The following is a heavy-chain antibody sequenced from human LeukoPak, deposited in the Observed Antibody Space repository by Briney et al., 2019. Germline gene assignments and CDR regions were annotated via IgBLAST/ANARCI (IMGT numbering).Heavy chain of an antibody. CDR2: INHSGST. Sequence: SETLSLTCAVYGGSFSDYHWSWIRQPPGKGLEWIGEINHSGSTKYNPSLKSRVTISVDTSKHQFSLKLSSVTAADTAVYYCAGAPRSGSSWSHYSHYMDVWGKGTTVTVSS. CDR1: GGSFSDYH. D-gene: IGHD6-13*01. CDR3: AGAPRSGSSWSHYSHYMDV. J-gene: IGHJ6*03. V-gene: IGHV4-34*01.